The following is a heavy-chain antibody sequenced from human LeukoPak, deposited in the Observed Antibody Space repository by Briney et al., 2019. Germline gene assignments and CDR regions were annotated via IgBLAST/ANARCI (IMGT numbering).Heavy chain of an antibody. Sequence: SETLSLTCAVYGGSFSGYYWSWIRQPPGKGLEWIGEINHSGSTNCNPSLKSRVTISVDTSKDQFSLKLSSVTAADTAVYYCARGYPRFTIFGVVIVPDFDYWGQGTLVTVSS. D-gene: IGHD3-3*01. CDR3: ARGYPRFTIFGVVIVPDFDY. CDR2: INHSGST. V-gene: IGHV4-34*01. J-gene: IGHJ4*02. CDR1: GGSFSGYY.